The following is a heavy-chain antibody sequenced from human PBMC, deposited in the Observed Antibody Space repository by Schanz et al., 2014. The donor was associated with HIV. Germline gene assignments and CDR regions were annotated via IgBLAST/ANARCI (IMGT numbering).Heavy chain of an antibody. V-gene: IGHV3-23*04. CDR1: GFTFSNYA. CDR3: AKPEYDSRGNSQSHFDS. Sequence: EVHLVESGGGLVKPGGSLRLSCAVSGFTFSNYAMSWVRQAPGKGLEWVSSISGSATTTYYAESVKGRFTISRHNSENTLYLQMNSLRAEDTAVYYCAKPEYDSRGNSQSHFDSWGQGTLVTVSS. D-gene: IGHD3-22*01. CDR2: ISGSATTT. J-gene: IGHJ4*02.